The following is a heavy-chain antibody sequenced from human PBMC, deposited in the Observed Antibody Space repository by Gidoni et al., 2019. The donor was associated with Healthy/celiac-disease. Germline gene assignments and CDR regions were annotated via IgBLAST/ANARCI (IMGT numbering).Heavy chain of an antibody. J-gene: IGHJ5*02. CDR3: SRGAEQWLESYNWFDP. CDR2: MNPNSGNT. D-gene: IGHD6-19*01. Sequence: QVQLVQSGAEVKKPGASVKVSGKASGSTFTSYDINWVRQATGQGLEWMGWMNPNSGNTGYAQKFQGRVTMTRNTSISTAYMELSSLRSEDTAVYYCSRGAEQWLESYNWFDPWGQGTLVTVSS. CDR1: GSTFTSYD. V-gene: IGHV1-8*01.